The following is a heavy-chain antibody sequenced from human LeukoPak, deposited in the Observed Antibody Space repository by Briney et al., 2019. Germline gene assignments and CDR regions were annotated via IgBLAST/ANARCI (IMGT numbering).Heavy chain of an antibody. J-gene: IGHJ6*02. Sequence: GSLRLSCAASGFTVSSNYMSWVRQAPGKGLEWVSVIYSGGSTSYAYPVMCRFTTSKDNSKNTLYLQMNRLGAEDTAVYYCARDQVLLLFWVLSPNYHGMDVWGQGPTVNFSS. V-gene: IGHV3-66*01. CDR3: ARDQVLLLFWVLSPNYHGMDV. D-gene: IGHD3-10*01. CDR1: GFTVSSNY. CDR2: IYSGGST.